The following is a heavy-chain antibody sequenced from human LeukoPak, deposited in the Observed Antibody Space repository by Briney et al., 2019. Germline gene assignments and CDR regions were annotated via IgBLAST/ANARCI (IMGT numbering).Heavy chain of an antibody. CDR2: IKQDGSEK. Sequence: GGSLRLSCAASGFTFSSYWMSWVRQAPGKGLEWVANIKQDGSEKYYMDSVKGRFTISRDNAKNSLYLQMNSLRAEDTAVYYCAREGHSGSYYYFDYWGQGTLVTVSS. V-gene: IGHV3-7*03. J-gene: IGHJ4*02. CDR1: GFTFSSYW. D-gene: IGHD1-26*01. CDR3: AREGHSGSYYYFDY.